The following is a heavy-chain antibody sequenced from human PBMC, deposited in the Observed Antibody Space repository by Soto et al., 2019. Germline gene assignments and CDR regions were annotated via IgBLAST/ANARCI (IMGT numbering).Heavy chain of an antibody. CDR2: ISSSGSTI. Sequence: ESGGGLVQPGGSLRLSSAASGFTFSSYEMNWVRQAPGKGLEWVSYISSSGSTIYYADSVKGRFTISRDNAKNSLYLQMNSLRAEDTAVYYCARDSSTSCYSCGMDVWGQGTTVTVSS. CDR3: ARDSSTSCYSCGMDV. J-gene: IGHJ6*02. D-gene: IGHD2-2*01. CDR1: GFTFSSYE. V-gene: IGHV3-48*03.